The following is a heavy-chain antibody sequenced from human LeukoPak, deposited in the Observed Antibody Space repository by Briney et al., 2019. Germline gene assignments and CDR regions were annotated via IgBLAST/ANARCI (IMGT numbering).Heavy chain of an antibody. CDR3: VRDEAYAFDV. CDR1: GFTFSDFS. CDR2: IGYIPTTI. V-gene: IGHV3-48*02. J-gene: IGHJ3*01. Sequence: GGSLRLSCTASGFTFSDFSMNWVRQAPGKGREWLSDIGYIPTTIFYADSVKGRFTISRDNAKNSLDLQMNSLRDEDTAVYYCVRDEAYAFDVWGQGTVVTVSS.